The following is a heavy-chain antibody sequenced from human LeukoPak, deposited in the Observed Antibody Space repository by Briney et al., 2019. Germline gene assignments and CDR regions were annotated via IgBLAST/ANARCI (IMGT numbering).Heavy chain of an antibody. V-gene: IGHV1-2*06. Sequence: GASVKVSCKASGYTFTRYYMHWVRQAPGQGLEWMGRINPNSGGTNYVQKFQGRVTMTRDTSISTAYMELSRLRSDDTAVYYCATLGYCSSTSCYGPLDYWGQGTLVTGSS. J-gene: IGHJ4*02. CDR1: GYTFTRYY. CDR3: ATLGYCSSTSCYGPLDY. CDR2: INPNSGGT. D-gene: IGHD2-2*01.